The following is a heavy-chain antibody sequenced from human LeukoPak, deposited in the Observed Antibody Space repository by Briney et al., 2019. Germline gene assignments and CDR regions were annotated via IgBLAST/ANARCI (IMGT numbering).Heavy chain of an antibody. J-gene: IGHJ4*02. V-gene: IGHV3-74*01. CDR2: INSDGSST. D-gene: IGHD3-10*01. CDR3: ASAIGPGSPFDY. CDR1: GFTFSSYW. Sequence: GGSLRLSCAASGFTFSSYWTHWVRQAPGKGLVWVSRINSDGSSTSYADSVKGRFTISRDNAKNTLYLQMNSLRAEGTAVYYCASAIGPGSPFDYWGQGTLVTVSS.